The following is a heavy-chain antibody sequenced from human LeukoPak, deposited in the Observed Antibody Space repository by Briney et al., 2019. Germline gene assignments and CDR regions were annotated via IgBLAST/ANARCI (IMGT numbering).Heavy chain of an antibody. J-gene: IGHJ4*02. V-gene: IGHV3-23*01. CDR1: GFTFTNYA. Sequence: SGGSLRLSYAASGFTFTNYAMYWVRQAPGKGLDWVSSISAGGDITYYADSVKGRFSISRDNSKNTLFLQMNSLRAEDTAVFYCAKRVVVAVNTGKAYDYWGQGALVTVSS. CDR3: AKRVVVAVNTGKAYDY. CDR2: ISAGGDIT. D-gene: IGHD2-15*01.